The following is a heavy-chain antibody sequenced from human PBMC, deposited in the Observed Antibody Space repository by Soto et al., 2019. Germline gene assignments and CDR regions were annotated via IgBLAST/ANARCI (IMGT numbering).Heavy chain of an antibody. Sequence: QVQLQESGPGLVKPSGTLSLTCAVSGGSISSSNWWSWVRQPPGKGLEWIGEIYHSGSTNYNPSLKSRVTISVAKSKNQFSLTLSSVTAADTAVYYCLSYCSGGSCPHDAFDIWGQGTMVTVSS. D-gene: IGHD2-15*01. J-gene: IGHJ3*02. CDR3: LSYCSGGSCPHDAFDI. CDR2: IYHSGST. CDR1: GGSISSSNW. V-gene: IGHV4-4*02.